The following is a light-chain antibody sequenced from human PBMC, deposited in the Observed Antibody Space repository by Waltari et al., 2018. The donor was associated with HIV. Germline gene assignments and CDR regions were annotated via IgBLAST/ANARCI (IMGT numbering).Light chain of an antibody. J-gene: IGLJ2*01. CDR2: RDT. CDR1: NIENRN. Sequence: SSELTQPLSVSVALGQTARITCGGYNIENRNVYWYQQQPGQAPLLVIYRDTNRPSGIPERFSGSNSGNTATLTISRAQAGDEADYYCQVWDSSTVVFGGGTQLTVL. CDR3: QVWDSSTVV. V-gene: IGLV3-9*01.